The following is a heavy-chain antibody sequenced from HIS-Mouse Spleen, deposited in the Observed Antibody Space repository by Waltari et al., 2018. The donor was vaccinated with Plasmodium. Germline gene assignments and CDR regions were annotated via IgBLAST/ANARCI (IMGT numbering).Heavy chain of an antibody. D-gene: IGHD3-10*01. J-gene: IGHJ2*01. V-gene: IGHV4-34*01. Sequence: QVQLQQWGAGLLKPSETLSLTCAVYGGSFSGYYWSWIRQPLGKGLEWIGEINHSGSTNHNPALKSRVTISVDTSKNQFSLKLSSVTAADTAVYYCARGLRGHYWYFDLWGRGTLVTVSS. CDR3: ARGLRGHYWYFDL. CDR1: GGSFSGYY. CDR2: INHSGST.